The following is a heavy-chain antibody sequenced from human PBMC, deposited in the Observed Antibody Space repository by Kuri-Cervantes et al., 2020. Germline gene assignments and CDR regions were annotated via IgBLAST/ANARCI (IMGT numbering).Heavy chain of an antibody. CDR2: IWSDGSKK. J-gene: IGHJ4*02. CDR3: AREDAAMARGVYHFDH. CDR1: AFTFSNYG. D-gene: IGHD5/OR15-5a*01. V-gene: IGHV3-33*01. Sequence: GESLKISCAASAFTFSNYGMHWVRQAPGKGLEWVAVIWSDGSKKFYADSLKGRFSVSRDNSNNTLYLQMSSLRVEDTAVYYCAREDAAMARGVYHFDHWGQGLLVTVSS.